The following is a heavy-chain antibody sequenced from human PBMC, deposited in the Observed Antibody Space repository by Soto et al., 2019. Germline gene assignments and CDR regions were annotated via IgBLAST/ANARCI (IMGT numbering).Heavy chain of an antibody. V-gene: IGHV5-51*01. D-gene: IGHD3-3*01. Sequence: PGESLKISCKGSGYSFTSYWIGWVRQMPGKGLEWMGIIYPGDSDTRYSPSFQGQVTISADKSISTAYLQWSSLKASDIAMYYCARHRSFYDFWSGPDFPPGGAFDIWGQGTMVTVSS. CDR1: GYSFTSYW. J-gene: IGHJ3*02. CDR2: IYPGDSDT. CDR3: ARHRSFYDFWSGPDFPPGGAFDI.